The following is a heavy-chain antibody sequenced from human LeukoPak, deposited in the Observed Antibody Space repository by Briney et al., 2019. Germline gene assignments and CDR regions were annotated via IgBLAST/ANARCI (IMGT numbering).Heavy chain of an antibody. CDR3: ARESSSSGRYFDY. D-gene: IGHD6-6*01. CDR1: GFTFTSYW. J-gene: IGHJ4*02. Sequence: GGSLRLSCTASGFTFTSYWMHWVRQAPGTGLVWVSRINSDGSGSNCADSVKGRFTISRDNAKNTLFLQMNSLRAEDTAVYYCARESSSSGRYFDYWGQGTLVTVSS. CDR2: INSDGSGS. V-gene: IGHV3-74*01.